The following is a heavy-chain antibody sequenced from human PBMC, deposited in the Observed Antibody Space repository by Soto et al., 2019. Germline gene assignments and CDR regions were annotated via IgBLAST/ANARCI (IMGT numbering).Heavy chain of an antibody. CDR1: GYTFTSYY. D-gene: IGHD6-19*01. V-gene: IGHV1-46*01. J-gene: IGHJ4*02. CDR3: AREGIAVAVYTSRQLDY. CDR2: INPSGGST. Sequence: ASVKVSCKASGYTFTSYYMHWVRQAPGQGLEWMGIINPSGGSTSYAQKFQGRVTMTRDTSTSTVYMELSSLRSEDTAVYYCAREGIAVAVYTSRQLDYWGQGTLVTVSS.